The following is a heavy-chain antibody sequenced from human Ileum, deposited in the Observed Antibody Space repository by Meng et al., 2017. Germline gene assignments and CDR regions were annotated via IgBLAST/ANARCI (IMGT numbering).Heavy chain of an antibody. CDR1: GFSFSTSW. Sequence: GESLKISCAASGFSFSTSWMSWVRQAPGKGLEWVANIDQGGSNKYYVSSVKGRFTISRDNAENSVPLQMSNLRAEDTAVYYCARGFGTDYWGQGTLVTVSS. CDR2: IDQGGSNK. V-gene: IGHV3-7*01. D-gene: IGHD3-10*01. J-gene: IGHJ4*02. CDR3: ARGFGTDY.